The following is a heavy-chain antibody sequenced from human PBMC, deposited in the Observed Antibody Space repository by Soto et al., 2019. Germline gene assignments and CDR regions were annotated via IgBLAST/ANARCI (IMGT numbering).Heavy chain of an antibody. J-gene: IGHJ5*02. CDR3: AKDSGMFRGVITSNWFDP. Sequence: EVQLLESGGGLVQPGGSLRLSCAASGFTFSSYAMSWVRQAPGKGLEWVSAISGSGGSTYYADSVKGRFTISRDNSKNTLYLQMNSLRAEDTAVYYCAKDSGMFRGVITSNWFDPWGQGTLVTVSS. V-gene: IGHV3-23*01. D-gene: IGHD3-10*01. CDR2: ISGSGGST. CDR1: GFTFSSYA.